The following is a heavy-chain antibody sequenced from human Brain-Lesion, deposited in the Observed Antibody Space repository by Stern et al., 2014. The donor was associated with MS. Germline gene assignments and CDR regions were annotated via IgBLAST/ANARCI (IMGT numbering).Heavy chain of an antibody. CDR1: GGSISSSTYY. V-gene: IGHV4-39*01. CDR2: IYYSGFT. Sequence: QMQLVQSGPGLVKPSETLSLTCTVSGGSISSSTYYWAWIRQPPGKGLEWIGNIYYSGFTYYNPSLKSRVTISVDMSKNQFSRKLSSVTAADTAIYYCARHDSVPRPSQLYSARDRGPGYFDYWGQGTLVTVSS. D-gene: IGHD1-26*01. CDR3: ARHDSVPRPSQLYSARDRGPGYFDY. J-gene: IGHJ4*02.